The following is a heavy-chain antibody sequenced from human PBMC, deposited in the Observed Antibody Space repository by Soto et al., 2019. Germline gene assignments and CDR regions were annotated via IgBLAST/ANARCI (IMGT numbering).Heavy chain of an antibody. Sequence: QVQLQESGPGLVKPSETLSLTCTVSSGSISNYYWSWIRQPPGKGLEWIGYMYYSGNTNYNPSLKSRVNISVDTSKNQSSLKLTSVTAADTAVYYCARHVDPYYHGMDVWGQGTTVTVSS. CDR1: SGSISNYY. D-gene: IGHD5-12*01. CDR3: ARHVDPYYHGMDV. J-gene: IGHJ6*02. V-gene: IGHV4-59*01. CDR2: MYYSGNT.